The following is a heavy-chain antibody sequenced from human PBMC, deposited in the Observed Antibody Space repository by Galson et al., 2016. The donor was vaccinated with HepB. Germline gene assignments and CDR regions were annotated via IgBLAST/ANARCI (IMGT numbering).Heavy chain of an antibody. V-gene: IGHV3-30*04. J-gene: IGHJ6*02. D-gene: IGHD6-19*01. CDR2: ISYDGSNK. Sequence: SLRLSCAVSGFTFSSYAMHWVRQAPGKGLEWVAVISYDGSNKYYADSVKGRFTISRDNSKNTLYLQMNSLRAEDTAVYYCARDQNRHYSSGWGYYYYGLDVWGQGTTVTVSS. CDR1: GFTFSSYA. CDR3: ARDQNRHYSSGWGYYYYGLDV.